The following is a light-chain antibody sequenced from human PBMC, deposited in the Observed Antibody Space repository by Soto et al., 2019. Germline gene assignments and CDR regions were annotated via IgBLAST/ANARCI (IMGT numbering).Light chain of an antibody. Sequence: EIVLTQSPGTLSLSPGERATLSCRASQRVTSRYLAWYQQKPGQAPRLLIYGASSRAGGIPDRFSGSGSGADFTLTISRLEPQDFAMYYCQQYHNSPRTFGQGTKVEIK. J-gene: IGKJ1*01. CDR3: QQYHNSPRT. CDR1: QRVTSRY. CDR2: GAS. V-gene: IGKV3-20*01.